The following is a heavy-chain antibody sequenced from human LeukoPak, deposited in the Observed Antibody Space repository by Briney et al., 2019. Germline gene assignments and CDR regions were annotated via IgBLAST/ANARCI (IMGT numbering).Heavy chain of an antibody. D-gene: IGHD1-26*01. CDR3: ARRSGSYRYYFDY. CDR2: IYYSGST. V-gene: IGHV4-39*01. Sequence: PSETLSLTCTVSGGSISNSSYYWGWIRQPPGKGLEWIGSIYYSGSTYYNPSLKSRVTISVDTSKNQFPLKLSSVTAADTAVYYCARRSGSYRYYFDYWGQGTLVTVSS. CDR1: GGSISNSSYY. J-gene: IGHJ4*02.